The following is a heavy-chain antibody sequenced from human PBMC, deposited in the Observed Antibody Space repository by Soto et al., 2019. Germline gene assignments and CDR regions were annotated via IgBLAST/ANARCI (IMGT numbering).Heavy chain of an antibody. CDR2: ISSSSSYI. Sequence: EVQLVESGGGLVKPGGSLRLSCAASGFTFTSYTMNWVRQAPGKGLEWVSSISSSSSYIYYADSVKGRFTISRDNAKNSLSLQMNSLRAEDTAVYYCARDSNVVVAAAIWGYYSYGMDVWGQGTTVSVSS. J-gene: IGHJ6*02. CDR3: ARDSNVVVAAAIWGYYSYGMDV. V-gene: IGHV3-21*01. CDR1: GFTFTSYT. D-gene: IGHD2-2*01.